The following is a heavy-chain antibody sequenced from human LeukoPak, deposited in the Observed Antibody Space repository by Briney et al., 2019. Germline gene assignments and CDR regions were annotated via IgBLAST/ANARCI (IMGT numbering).Heavy chain of an antibody. D-gene: IGHD6-19*01. Sequence: GGSLRLSCAASGFTFSSYSMNWVRQAPGKGLEWVSSISSSSSYIYYADSVKGRFTISRDNAKNSLYLQMNSLRAEDTAVYYCARDGLSVAGLLGEYYYYGMDVWGQGTTVTVSS. CDR3: ARDGLSVAGLLGEYYYYGMDV. J-gene: IGHJ6*02. CDR1: GFTFSSYS. V-gene: IGHV3-21*01. CDR2: ISSSSSYI.